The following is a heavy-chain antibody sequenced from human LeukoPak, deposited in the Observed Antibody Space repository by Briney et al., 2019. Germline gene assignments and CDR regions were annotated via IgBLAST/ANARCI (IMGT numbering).Heavy chain of an antibody. CDR3: ARGVSSAIDW. V-gene: IGHV3-7*01. J-gene: IGHJ4*02. CDR1: DFSFSTYW. Sequence: GGSLRLSCAASDFSFSTYWMNWVRQAPGKGLEWVANINGDGRDTYYVGSVRGRFTISRDNADNSLYLQMNSLRGDDTAVYYCARGVSSAIDWWGQGTLVTVSS. CDR2: INGDGRDT. D-gene: IGHD3-10*01.